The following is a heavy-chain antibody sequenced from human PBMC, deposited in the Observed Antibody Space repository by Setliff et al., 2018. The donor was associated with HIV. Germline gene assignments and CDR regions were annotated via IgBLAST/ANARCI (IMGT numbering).Heavy chain of an antibody. Sequence: KTSETLSLTCTVSGVSTSIHYWVWIRQPAGRGLEWIGRIHTSDTTRYNPSLQSRVAMSVDTSKNQFSLKLTSVTAADTAIYYCARDLTSNSNCFEPWGQGTQVTVSS. V-gene: IGHV4-4*07. CDR3: ARDLTSNSNCFEP. CDR1: GVSTSIHY. D-gene: IGHD4-4*01. CDR2: IHTSDTT. J-gene: IGHJ5*02.